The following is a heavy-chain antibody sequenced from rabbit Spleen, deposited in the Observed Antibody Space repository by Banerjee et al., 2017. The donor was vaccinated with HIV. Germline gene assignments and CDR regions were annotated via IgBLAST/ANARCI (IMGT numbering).Heavy chain of an antibody. V-gene: IGHV1S40*01. CDR1: GFSFNTNYY. CDR2: IKTGDGKT. J-gene: IGHJ3*01. CDR3: ARGYGAIRLDL. D-gene: IGHD6-1*01. Sequence: QSLEESGGDLVKPGASLTLTCTASGFSFNTNYYMCWVRQAPGKGLEWIGCIKTGDGKTYYANWAKGRFTISKTSSTTVTLQTTSLTAADTATYFCARGYGAIRLDLWGPGTLVTVS.